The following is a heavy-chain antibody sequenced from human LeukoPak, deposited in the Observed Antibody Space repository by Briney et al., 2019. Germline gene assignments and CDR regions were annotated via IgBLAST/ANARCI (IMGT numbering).Heavy chain of an antibody. D-gene: IGHD3-10*01. V-gene: IGHV3-48*03. CDR2: ISSSGSTI. J-gene: IGHJ4*02. CDR1: GFTFSSYE. CDR3: ASLSSRMVRGVILNY. Sequence: GGSLRLSCAAPGFTFSSYEMNWVRQAAGNVREWVSYISSSGSTIYYADSVKGRFTISRDNAKNSLYLQMNSLRDEDTAVYYCASLSSRMVRGVILNYWGQGTVVTVSS.